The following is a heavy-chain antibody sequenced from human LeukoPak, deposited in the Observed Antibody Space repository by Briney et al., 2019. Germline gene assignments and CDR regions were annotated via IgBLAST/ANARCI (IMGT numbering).Heavy chain of an antibody. CDR1: GGSFSGYY. Sequence: SETLSLTCAVYGGSFSGYYWSWIRQPPGKGLEWIGEINHSGSTNYNPSLKSRVTISVDTSKNQFSLKLSSVTAADTAVYFCASGVQGTSWIVHWGQGTLVTVSS. CDR2: INHSGST. D-gene: IGHD2-15*01. CDR3: ASGVQGTSWIVH. J-gene: IGHJ4*02. V-gene: IGHV4-34*01.